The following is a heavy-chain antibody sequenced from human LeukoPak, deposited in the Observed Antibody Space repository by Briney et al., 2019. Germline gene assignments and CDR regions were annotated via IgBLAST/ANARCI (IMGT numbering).Heavy chain of an antibody. J-gene: IGHJ3*02. D-gene: IGHD3-10*01. CDR1: GFTFSSYG. Sequence: GRSLRLSCAASGFTFSSYGMHWVRQAPGKGLEWMAVISYDGSNKYYADSVKGRFTISRDNSKNTLYLQMNSLRAEDTAVYYCARVPQGYYGSGSYLGAFDIWGQGTMVTVSS. CDR3: ARVPQGYYGSGSYLGAFDI. V-gene: IGHV3-30*03. CDR2: ISYDGSNK.